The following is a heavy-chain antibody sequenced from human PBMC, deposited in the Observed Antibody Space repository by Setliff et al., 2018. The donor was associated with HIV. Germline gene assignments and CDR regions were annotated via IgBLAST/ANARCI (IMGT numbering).Heavy chain of an antibody. D-gene: IGHD3-10*01. CDR3: ARDAGIPMVRGRWPLDY. CDR2: ISPYNGNT. Sequence: ASVKVSCKASGYTFTNFGITWVRQAPGQGLEWMGWISPYNGNTNYAPELHGRVTMTTDTSTSTASLELRSLRSEDTAVYYCARDAGIPMVRGRWPLDYWGQGTLVTVSS. V-gene: IGHV1-18*01. CDR1: GYTFTNFG. J-gene: IGHJ4*02.